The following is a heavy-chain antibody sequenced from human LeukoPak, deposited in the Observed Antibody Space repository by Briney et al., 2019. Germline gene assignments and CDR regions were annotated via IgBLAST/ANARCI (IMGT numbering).Heavy chain of an antibody. Sequence: SQTLSLTCTVSGGSISSGGYYWSWIRQHPGTGLEWIGYIYNSGSTYYNPPLKSRVTIPVDTSKNQFSLKLSSVTAADTAVYYCAREIYVVREIVIPSYYDYWGQGTLVTVSS. CDR1: GGSISSGGYY. CDR2: IYNSGST. D-gene: IGHD3-10*01. V-gene: IGHV4-31*03. CDR3: AREIYVVREIVIPSYYDY. J-gene: IGHJ4*02.